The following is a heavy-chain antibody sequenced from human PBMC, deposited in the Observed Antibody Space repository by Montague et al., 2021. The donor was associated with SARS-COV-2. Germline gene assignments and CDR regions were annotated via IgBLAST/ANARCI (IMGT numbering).Heavy chain of an antibody. CDR1: GGSIDSSSYH. D-gene: IGHD3-22*01. CDR3: ARGRVDTTMILVVFTGAAHYFDS. V-gene: IGHV4-39*01. Sequence: SETLSLTCTVSGGSIDSSSYHWDWIRQSPGKGLEWIGSIYYGGSTSYYNPSLKSRVTISADTSKNQFSLKLTSVTAADTAVYYCARGRVDTTMILVVFTGAAHYFDSWGQGTLVSVSS. J-gene: IGHJ4*02. CDR2: IYYGGSTS.